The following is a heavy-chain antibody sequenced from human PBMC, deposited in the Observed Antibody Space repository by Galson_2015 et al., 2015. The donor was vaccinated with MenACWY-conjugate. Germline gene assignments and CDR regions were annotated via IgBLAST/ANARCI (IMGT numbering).Heavy chain of an antibody. D-gene: IGHD1-26*01. J-gene: IGHJ6*02. V-gene: IGHV5-51*01. CDR1: GYNFITYW. Sequence: QSGAEVKKPGESLKISCKASGYNFITYWIGWVRQVPGKGLEWVGLISPIDSKTRYSPAFEGRVTISADNSITTAHLQWNSLQASDPAKDYCARPPPGGRGMDVWGQGTTVTVSS. CDR3: ARPPPGGRGMDV. CDR2: ISPIDSKT.